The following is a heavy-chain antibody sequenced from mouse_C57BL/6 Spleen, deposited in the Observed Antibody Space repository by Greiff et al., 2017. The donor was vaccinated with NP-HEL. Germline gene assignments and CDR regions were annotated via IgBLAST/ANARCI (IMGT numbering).Heavy chain of an antibody. J-gene: IGHJ4*01. Sequence: EVQLQQSGGGLVKPGGSLKLSCAASGFTFSSYAMSWVRQTPEKRLEWVATISDGGSYTYYPDNVKGRFTISRDNAKNNLYLQMSHLKSEDTAMYYCARDYYGSHYYAMDYWGQGTSVTVSS. CDR1: GFTFSSYA. D-gene: IGHD1-1*01. CDR3: ARDYYGSHYYAMDY. V-gene: IGHV5-4*01. CDR2: ISDGGSYT.